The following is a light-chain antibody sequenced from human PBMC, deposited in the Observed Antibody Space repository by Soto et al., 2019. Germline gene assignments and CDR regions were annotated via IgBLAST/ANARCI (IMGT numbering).Light chain of an antibody. Sequence: QSALTQPASVSGSPGQSITISCTGTSSDVGTYNLVSWYQQHPCNAPKLMIYEGNKRPSGVSNRFSGSKSGNTASLTISGLQAEDGGDYYCSSYVGSGTYVVFGGGTQLTVL. CDR1: SSDVGTYNL. CDR3: SSYVGSGTYVV. V-gene: IGLV2-23*01. CDR2: EGN. J-gene: IGLJ2*01.